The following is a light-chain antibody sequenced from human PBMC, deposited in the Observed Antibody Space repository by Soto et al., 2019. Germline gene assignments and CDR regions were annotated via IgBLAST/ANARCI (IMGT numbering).Light chain of an antibody. CDR1: QSVNDD. J-gene: IGKJ3*01. CDR3: QQYNDWPPIT. Sequence: EVVMTQSPATLSVSPGESATLSCRASQSVNDDVAWYQQKPGQAPRLLIYGASTRATDIPARFSGGGSGTEFTLTISSLQSEDFAIYYCQQYNDWPPITFGPGTNVNVK. CDR2: GAS. V-gene: IGKV3D-15*01.